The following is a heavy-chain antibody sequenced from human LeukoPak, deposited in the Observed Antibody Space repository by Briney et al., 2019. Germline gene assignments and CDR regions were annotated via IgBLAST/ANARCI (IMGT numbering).Heavy chain of an antibody. CDR2: ISGSDGST. D-gene: IGHD4-17*01. J-gene: IGHJ4*02. CDR3: AKVDGTTVTTFRFDY. Sequence: GGSLTCSWAARRLGKSNKSRRWLCQAPGKGLEWVSAISGSDGSTWYADSVKGRFTVSRDNSKNTLLLQMNSLRAEDTAMYYCAKVDGTTVTTFRFDYWGQGTLVTVSS. V-gene: IGHV3-23*01. CDR1: RLGKSNKS.